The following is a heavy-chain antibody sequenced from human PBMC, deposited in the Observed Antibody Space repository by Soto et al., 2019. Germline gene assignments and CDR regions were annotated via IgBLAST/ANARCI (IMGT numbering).Heavy chain of an antibody. Sequence: QVQLQESGPGLVKPSQTLSLTCTVSSGSISSGGYDWSWIRQHPGKGLEWIGYIYYSGSTYYNPSLKSRVTISVDTSKNQFSLKLSSVTAADTAVYYCARVGGGYSSSWSLYYFDYWGQGTLVTVSS. V-gene: IGHV4-31*03. J-gene: IGHJ4*02. CDR1: SGSISSGGYD. CDR2: IYYSGST. CDR3: ARVGGGYSSSWSLYYFDY. D-gene: IGHD6-13*01.